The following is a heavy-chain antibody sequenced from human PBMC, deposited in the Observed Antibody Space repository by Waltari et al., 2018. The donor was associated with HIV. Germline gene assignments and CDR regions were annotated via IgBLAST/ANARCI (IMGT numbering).Heavy chain of an antibody. CDR1: GYTFTSYG. D-gene: IGHD2-21*02. CDR3: AGDGECGGDCYWFYYYGMEV. V-gene: IGHV1-18*01. CDR2: IRSYKGNT. J-gene: IGHJ6*02. Sequence: QVQLVQSGAEVKKPGASVKVSCKASGYTFTSYGISWVRQAPGQGLEWMGWIRSYKGNTNNAQKLQGRVTMTTDTSTSTAYMGLRSLRSDDTVVYYCAGDGECGGDCYWFYYYGMEVWGQGTTVTVSS.